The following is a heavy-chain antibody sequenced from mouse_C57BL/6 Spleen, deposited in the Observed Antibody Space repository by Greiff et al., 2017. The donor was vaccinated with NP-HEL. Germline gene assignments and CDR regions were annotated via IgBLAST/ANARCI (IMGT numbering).Heavy chain of an antibody. CDR2: ISDGGSYT. D-gene: IGHD2-4*01. V-gene: IGHV5-4*03. CDR1: GFTFSSYA. J-gene: IGHJ1*03. CDR3: ARGSYDYDGYWYFDV. Sequence: EVKLMESGGGLVKPGGSLKLSCAASGFTFSSYAMSWVRQTPEKRLEWVATISDGGSYTYYPDNVKGRFTISRDNAKNNLYLQMSHLKSEDTAMYYCARGSYDYDGYWYFDVWGTGTTVTVSS.